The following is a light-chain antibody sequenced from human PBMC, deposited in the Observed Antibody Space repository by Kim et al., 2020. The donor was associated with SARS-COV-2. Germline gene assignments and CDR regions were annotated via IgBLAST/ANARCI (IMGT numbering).Light chain of an antibody. CDR3: MQGRQTPPWT. V-gene: IGKV2-28*01. CDR2: MAS. Sequence: DIVMTQSPLSLPVTPGEPAFISCRSSQSLLHSNGYNYLDWYLQKPGQSPQLLIYMASNRASGVPDRFSGSGSGTDFTLQISRVEAEDVGVYYCMQGRQTPPWTFGPGTKVDIK. CDR1: QSLLHSNGYNY. J-gene: IGKJ1*01.